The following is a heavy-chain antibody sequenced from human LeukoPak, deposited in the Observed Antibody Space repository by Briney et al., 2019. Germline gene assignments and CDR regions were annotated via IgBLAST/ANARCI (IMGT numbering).Heavy chain of an antibody. CDR2: INPNSGGT. D-gene: IGHD5-24*01. Sequence: ASVKVSCKASGYTFTGYYMHWVRQAPGQGLEWMGRINPNSGGTNYAQKFQGRVTMTRDTSISTAYMELSRLRYDDTAVYYCARDGYNFFQIDYWGQGTLVTVSS. CDR3: ARDGYNFFQIDY. V-gene: IGHV1-2*06. J-gene: IGHJ4*02. CDR1: GYTFTGYY.